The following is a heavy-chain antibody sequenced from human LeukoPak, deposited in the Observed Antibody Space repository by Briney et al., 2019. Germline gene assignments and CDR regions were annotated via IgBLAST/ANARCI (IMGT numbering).Heavy chain of an antibody. J-gene: IGHJ5*02. Sequence: SETLSLTCTVSGGSISSDDYYWSWIRQPPGKGLEWIGYIYYSGSTYYNPSLKSRVTISVDTSKNQFSLKLSSVTAADTAVYYCARQAYGSGSTTNWFDPWGQGTLVTVSS. CDR3: ARQAYGSGSTTNWFDP. D-gene: IGHD3-10*01. V-gene: IGHV4-30-4*01. CDR1: GGSISSDDYY. CDR2: IYYSGST.